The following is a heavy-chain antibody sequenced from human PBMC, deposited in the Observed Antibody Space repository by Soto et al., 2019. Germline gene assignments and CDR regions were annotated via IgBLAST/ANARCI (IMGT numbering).Heavy chain of an antibody. V-gene: IGHV4-4*02. CDR1: GGSITSTNW. Sequence: QVQLEESGPGLVKPSGTLSLTCAVSGGSITSTNWWRWVRQPPGKGLEWIGEIYHSGTTNYNPSLKSRVTISVDKSKNQFSLKLTSVTAADTAVYYCARDRGIGAAGSWGQGILVTVSS. J-gene: IGHJ5*02. CDR3: ARDRGIGAAGS. CDR2: IYHSGTT. D-gene: IGHD6-13*01.